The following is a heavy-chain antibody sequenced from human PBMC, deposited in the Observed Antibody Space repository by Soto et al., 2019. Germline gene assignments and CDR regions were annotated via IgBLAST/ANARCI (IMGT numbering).Heavy chain of an antibody. Sequence: SETLSLTCAVYGGSFSGYYWSWIRQPPGKGLEWIGEINHSGSTNYNPSLKSRVTISVDTSKNQFSLKLSSVTAADTAVYYCERSGTLWELLGWFDPWGQGTLVTVSS. V-gene: IGHV4-34*01. CDR3: ERSGTLWELLGWFDP. CDR2: INHSGST. J-gene: IGHJ5*02. CDR1: GGSFSGYY. D-gene: IGHD1-26*01.